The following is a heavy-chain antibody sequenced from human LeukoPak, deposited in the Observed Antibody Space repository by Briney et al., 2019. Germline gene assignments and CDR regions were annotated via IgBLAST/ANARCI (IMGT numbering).Heavy chain of an antibody. J-gene: IGHJ4*02. CDR1: GFTLNSYA. V-gene: IGHV3-23*01. CDR3: AKDTSIGRYCTNGVCSPFDY. D-gene: IGHD2-8*01. CDR2: ISDTGATT. Sequence: GGSLRFSCAGSGFTLNSYAMSWVRQAPGKGLEWVSAISDTGATTYDADSVKGRFTISRDNSRSTLYLQMNSLRAEDTALYYCAKDTSIGRYCTNGVCSPFDYWGQGTLVTVSS.